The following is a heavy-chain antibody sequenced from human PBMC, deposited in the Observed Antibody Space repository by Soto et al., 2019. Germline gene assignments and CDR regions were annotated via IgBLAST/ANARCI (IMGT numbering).Heavy chain of an antibody. CDR1: GFNFGDYW. CDR3: ARFGTNSVRFYHFYGMDV. V-gene: IGHV3-7*03. Sequence: LVESGGGLVQPGGSLRLSCAASGFNFGDYWMSWVRQAPGKGLEWVASIKRDGSEKLYADSVKDRLTISRDNVNNSLSLHMNTLQADDTAIYDCARFGTNSVRFYHFYGMDVWGQGTAVTVSS. D-gene: IGHD2-2*01. J-gene: IGHJ6*02. CDR2: IKRDGSEK.